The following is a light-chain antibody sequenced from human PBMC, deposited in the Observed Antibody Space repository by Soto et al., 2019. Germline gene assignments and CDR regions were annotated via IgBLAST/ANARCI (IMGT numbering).Light chain of an antibody. J-gene: IGLJ2*01. CDR3: SSYTSSSTLVV. CDR1: SSDVGGYNY. V-gene: IGLV2-14*01. Sequence: QSALTQPASVSGSPGQSITISCTGTSSDVGGYNYVSWYQQHPGKAPKLMIYDVSNPPSGVSNRLSGSKSGNTATLTIAGLRAEDEADYYCSSYTSSSTLVVFGGGTKLTVL. CDR2: DVS.